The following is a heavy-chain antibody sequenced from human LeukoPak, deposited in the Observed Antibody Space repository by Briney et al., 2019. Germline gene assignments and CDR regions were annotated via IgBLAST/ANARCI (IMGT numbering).Heavy chain of an antibody. D-gene: IGHD3-22*01. V-gene: IGHV4-34*01. CDR2: INQSGST. J-gene: IGHJ4*02. CDR1: GGSLSPYY. Sequence: SETLSLTCSVSGGSLSPYYWSWIRQPPGGGLEWLGEINQSGSTNYNPSLKSRVTISVEKFKNQFSLEVTSVTAADTAMYYCATLGGLYYESHGYPDFDHWGQGTLVTVSS. CDR3: ATLGGLYYESHGYPDFDH.